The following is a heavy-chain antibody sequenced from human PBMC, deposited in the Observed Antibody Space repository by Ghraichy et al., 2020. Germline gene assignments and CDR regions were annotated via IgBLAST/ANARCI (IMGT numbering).Heavy chain of an antibody. D-gene: IGHD5-12*01. CDR1: GFTFSSYS. CDR3: ARDSRGYDYYSYYGMDV. Sequence: GESLNISCAASGFTFSSYSMNWVRQAPGKGLEWVSSISSSSSYIYYADSVKGRFTISRDNAKNSLYLQMNSLRAEDTAVYYCARDSRGYDYYSYYGMDVWGQGTTVTVSS. CDR2: ISSSSSYI. J-gene: IGHJ6*02. V-gene: IGHV3-21*01.